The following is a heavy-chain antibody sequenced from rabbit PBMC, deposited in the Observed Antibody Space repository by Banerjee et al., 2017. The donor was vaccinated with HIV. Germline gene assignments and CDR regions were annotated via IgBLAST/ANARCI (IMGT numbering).Heavy chain of an antibody. D-gene: IGHD1-1*01. CDR1: GFSFSSGYD. J-gene: IGHJ4*01. V-gene: IGHV1S40*01. Sequence: QSLEESGGDLVKPGASLTLTCKASGFSFSSGYDMCWVRQAPGKGLEWIACIYAASSGGTWYASWAKGRFTISKTSSTTVTLQMTSLTAADTATYFCARRYANSSAYFNLWGPGTLVTVS. CDR3: ARRYANSSAYFNL. CDR2: IYAASSGGT.